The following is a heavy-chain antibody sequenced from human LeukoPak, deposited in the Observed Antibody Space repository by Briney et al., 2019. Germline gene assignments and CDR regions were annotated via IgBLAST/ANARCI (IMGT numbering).Heavy chain of an antibody. Sequence: ASVKVSCKASAYTFTDYFIHWVRQAPGQGLEWMGIINPSGGSTSYAQKFQGRVTMTRDMSTSTVYMELSSLRSEDTAVYYCARDPSSGDAFDIWGQGTMVTVSS. J-gene: IGHJ3*02. CDR3: ARDPSSGDAFDI. CDR2: INPSGGST. CDR1: AYTFTDYF. D-gene: IGHD3-22*01. V-gene: IGHV1-46*01.